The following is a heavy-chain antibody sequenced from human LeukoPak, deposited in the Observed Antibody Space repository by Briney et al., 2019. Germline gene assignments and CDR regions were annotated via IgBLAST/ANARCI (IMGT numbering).Heavy chain of an antibody. J-gene: IGHJ4*02. CDR1: GGSVSSGGYS. V-gene: IGHV4-30-2*01. Sequence: SQTLSLTCAVYGGSVSSGGYSWSWIRQPPGKGLEWIGYIYHSGGTSYYPSLKSRVTISVDRSKNQFSLKLSSVTAADTAVYYCARGGYSGFDSQYYFDYWGQGTLVTVSS. D-gene: IGHD5-12*01. CDR3: ARGGYSGFDSQYYFDY. CDR2: IYHSGGT.